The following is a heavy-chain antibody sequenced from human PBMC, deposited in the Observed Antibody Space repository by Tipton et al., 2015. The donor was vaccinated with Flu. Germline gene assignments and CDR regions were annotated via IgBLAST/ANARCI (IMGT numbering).Heavy chain of an antibody. CDR1: GGSISSYY. V-gene: IGHV4-59*01. Sequence: LRLSCTVSGGSISSYYWSWIRQPPGKGLEWIGYIYYSGSTNYNPSLKSRVTISVDTSKNQFSLKLSSVTAADTAVYYCARDRDTFDYWGQGTLVAVSS. CDR2: IYYSGST. J-gene: IGHJ4*02. D-gene: IGHD5-18*01. CDR3: ARDRDTFDY.